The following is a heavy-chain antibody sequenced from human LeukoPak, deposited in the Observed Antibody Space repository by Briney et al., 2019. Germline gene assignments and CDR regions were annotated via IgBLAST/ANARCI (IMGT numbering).Heavy chain of an antibody. Sequence: GGSLRLSCAASGFTFSSYGMSWVRQAPGKGLEWVSAISGSGGSTYYADSVKGRFTISRDNSKNTLYLQMNSLRAEDTAVYYCAKVGEWESRGTTGKFDYWGQGTLVTVSS. D-gene: IGHD1-26*01. CDR1: GFTFSSYG. CDR3: AKVGEWESRGTTGKFDY. J-gene: IGHJ4*02. V-gene: IGHV3-23*01. CDR2: ISGSGGST.